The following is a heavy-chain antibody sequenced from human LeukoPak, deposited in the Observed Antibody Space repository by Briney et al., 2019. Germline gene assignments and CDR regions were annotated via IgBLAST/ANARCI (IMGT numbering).Heavy chain of an antibody. D-gene: IGHD3-10*01. CDR1: GYTFTSNC. CDR3: ARESYYYSSGDDY. V-gene: IGHV1-46*01. CDR2: IKPSGGST. J-gene: IGHJ4*02. Sequence: GASVNLSCKASGYTFTSNCMHWVRDAPAQGIERKWIIKPSGGSTSYAQKVEGRVTMTRDTSISTAYMEMSKLRSGDPAVNYGARESYYYSSGDDYWGQGTMVTVSS.